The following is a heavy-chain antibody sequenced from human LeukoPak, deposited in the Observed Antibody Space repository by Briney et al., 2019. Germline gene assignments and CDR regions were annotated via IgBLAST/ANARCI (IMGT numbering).Heavy chain of an antibody. D-gene: IGHD3-10*01. V-gene: IGHV1-3*01. CDR2: INACNGNT. J-gene: IGHJ5*02. Sequence: GASVKVSCNASGYTYTSYAMHCVRQAPGHRLEWMGWINACNGNTKYSQKFKGRVTITRDTSASTAYMELSSLRSEDTAVYYCARVGWFGETPSIGWFDPWGQGTLVTVSS. CDR3: ARVGWFGETPSIGWFDP. CDR1: GYTYTSYA.